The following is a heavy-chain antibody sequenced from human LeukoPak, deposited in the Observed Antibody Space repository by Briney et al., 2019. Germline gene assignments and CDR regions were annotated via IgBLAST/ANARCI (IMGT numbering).Heavy chain of an antibody. CDR1: GGTFSSYA. V-gene: IGHV1-69*13. CDR3: ARDRSSDYDILTGYYKGAPYYFDY. J-gene: IGHJ4*02. CDR2: IIPIFGTA. Sequence: SVKVSCKASGGTFSSYAISWVRQAPGQGLEWMGGIIPIFGTANYAQKFQGRVTITADESTSTAYMELSSLRSEDTAVYYRARDRSSDYDILTGYYKGAPYYFDYWGQGTLVTVSS. D-gene: IGHD3-9*01.